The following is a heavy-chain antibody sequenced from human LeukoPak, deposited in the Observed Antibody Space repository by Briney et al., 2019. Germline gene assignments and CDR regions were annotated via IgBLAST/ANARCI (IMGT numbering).Heavy chain of an antibody. D-gene: IGHD3-22*01. CDR3: ARDSSGFDY. V-gene: IGHV1-69*13. CDR2: IIPIFGTA. Sequence: GASVKVSCKASGYTFTGYYMHWVRQAPGQGLEWMGGIIPIFGTANYAQKFQGRVTITADESTSTAYMELSSLRSEDTAVYYCARDSSGFDYWGQGTLVTVSS. CDR1: GYTFTGYY. J-gene: IGHJ4*02.